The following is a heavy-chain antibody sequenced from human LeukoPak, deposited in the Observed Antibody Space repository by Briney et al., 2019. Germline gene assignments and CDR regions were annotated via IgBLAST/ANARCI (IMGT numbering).Heavy chain of an antibody. J-gene: IGHJ4*02. CDR1: GFSLITNRVA. CDR2: IYGNDDR. Sequence: SGPTLVNPTQTLTLTCTFSGFSLITNRVAVGWIRQPPGRALEWLALIYGNDDRRYSPSLKSRLTITKDTSKSQVVLTMTNMDPVDTATYYRAPASDGITAWSHNRGQGTLVTGSS. V-gene: IGHV2-5*01. D-gene: IGHD1-20*01. CDR3: APASDGITAWSHN.